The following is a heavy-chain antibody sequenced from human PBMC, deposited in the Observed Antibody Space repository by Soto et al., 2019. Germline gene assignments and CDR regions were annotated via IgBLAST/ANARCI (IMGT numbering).Heavy chain of an antibody. CDR2: IYHSGST. V-gene: IGHV4-4*02. CDR1: GGYIRRSYW. Sequence: PSQTHSLTYAVSGGYIRRSYWWSWVRQLPGKGLEWIGEIYHSGSTIYNPSLQSRVTLSVDKSKNEFSLKMSSVTDADTAVYYSTSKFGQLLADAFDIWGQGTMVTVSS. CDR3: TSKFGQLLADAFDI. J-gene: IGHJ3*02. D-gene: IGHD3-10*01.